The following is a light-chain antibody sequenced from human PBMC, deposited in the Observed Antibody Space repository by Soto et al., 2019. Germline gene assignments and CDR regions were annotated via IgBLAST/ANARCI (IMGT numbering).Light chain of an antibody. CDR3: QQRKYWPPLT. CDR1: HSVDIY. Sequence: EVVLTQSPVTLALSPGDGATLSCRTSHSVDIYLAWYQQKPGQAPRLLIYDASNRATGIPARFSGSGSGTDFTLTISSLEPEDFAVYYCQQRKYWPPLTFCGGTKVELK. CDR2: DAS. J-gene: IGKJ4*01. V-gene: IGKV3-11*01.